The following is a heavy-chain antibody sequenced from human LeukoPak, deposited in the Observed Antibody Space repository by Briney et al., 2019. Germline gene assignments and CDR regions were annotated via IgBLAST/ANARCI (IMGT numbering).Heavy chain of an antibody. D-gene: IGHD5-18*01. CDR3: RGRGYSYGLAGYFDY. CDR1: GGSFSGYY. V-gene: IGHV4-34*01. CDR2: INHSGST. Sequence: PSETLSLTCAVYGGSFSGYYWSWIRQPPGKGLEWIGEINHSGSTNYNPSLKSRVTISVDTSKNQFSLKLSSVTAADTAVYYCRGRGYSYGLAGYFDYWGQGTLVTVSS. J-gene: IGHJ4*02.